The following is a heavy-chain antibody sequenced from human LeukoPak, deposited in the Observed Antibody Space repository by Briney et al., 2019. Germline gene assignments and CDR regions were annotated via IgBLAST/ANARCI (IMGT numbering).Heavy chain of an antibody. V-gene: IGHV3-48*04. Sequence: PGGSLRLSCAASGFTFSSYSMNWVRQAPGKGLEWVSYISSSSSTIYSADSVKGRFTISRDNAENSLYLQMDSLRPEDTAVYYCAKPLTVDGKNIAFWDSWGQGTLVTVSS. CDR2: ISSSSSTI. J-gene: IGHJ5*01. D-gene: IGHD2/OR15-2a*01. CDR1: GFTFSSYS. CDR3: AKPLTVDGKNIAFWDS.